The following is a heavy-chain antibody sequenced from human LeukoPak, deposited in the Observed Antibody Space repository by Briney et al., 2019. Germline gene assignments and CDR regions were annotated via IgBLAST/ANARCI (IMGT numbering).Heavy chain of an antibody. CDR1: GGSMWNYY. V-gene: IGHV4-59*01. J-gene: IGHJ4*02. CDR3: ARVSAAMATPTSAFEY. CDR2: IYYSGNT. Sequence: SETLSLTCSVSGGSMWNYYWSWIRQSPGKGLEWIGYIYYSGNTNYNPSLKSRVTISVDTSNNKFSLKLNSMTVADTALYYCARVSAAMATPTSAFEYWGQGILATIPS. D-gene: IGHD5-24*01.